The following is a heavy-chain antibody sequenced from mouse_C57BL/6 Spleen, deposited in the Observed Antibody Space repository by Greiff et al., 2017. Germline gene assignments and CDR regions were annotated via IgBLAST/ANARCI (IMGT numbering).Heavy chain of an antibody. V-gene: IGHV5-4*01. CDR2: ISDGGSYT. CDR3: AREGDGYYYFDY. CDR1: GFTFSSYA. D-gene: IGHD2-3*01. J-gene: IGHJ2*01. Sequence: DVHLVESGGGLVKPGGSLKLSCAASGFTFSSYAMSWVRQTPEKRLEWVATISDGGSYTYYPDNVKGRFTISRDNAKNNLYLQMSHLKSEDTAMYYCAREGDGYYYFDYWGQGTTLTVSS.